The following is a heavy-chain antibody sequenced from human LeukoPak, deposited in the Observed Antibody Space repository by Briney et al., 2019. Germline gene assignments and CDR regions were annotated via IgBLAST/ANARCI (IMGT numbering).Heavy chain of an antibody. Sequence: ASVKVSCKASGYTFNSYDINWVRQATGQGLEWMGWMNPNTGNTGYGERFQGRVTMTRDNSISTAYMELSGLTSEDTAVYYCARGGAGTYYKRDGWFDPWGQGTVVTVSS. CDR1: GYTFNSYD. D-gene: IGHD3-10*01. J-gene: IGHJ5*02. V-gene: IGHV1-8*01. CDR3: ARGGAGTYYKRDGWFDP. CDR2: MNPNTGNT.